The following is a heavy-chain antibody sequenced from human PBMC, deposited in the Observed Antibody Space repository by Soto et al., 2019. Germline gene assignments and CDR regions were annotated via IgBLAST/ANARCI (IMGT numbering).Heavy chain of an antibody. CDR1: GWPFSGYY. V-gene: IGHV4-34*01. Sequence: SEPLSLTCAVYGWPFSGYYWSWIRQPPGKGLEWIGEINHSGSTNYNPSLKSRVTISVDTSKNQFSLKLSSVTAADTAVYYCARAGRLIAVAGFDYWGQGTLVTVS. D-gene: IGHD6-19*01. CDR3: ARAGRLIAVAGFDY. CDR2: INHSGST. J-gene: IGHJ4*02.